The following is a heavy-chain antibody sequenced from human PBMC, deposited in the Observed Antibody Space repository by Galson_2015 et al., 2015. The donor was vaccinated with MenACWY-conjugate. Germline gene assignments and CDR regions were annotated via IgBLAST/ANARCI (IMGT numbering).Heavy chain of an antibody. V-gene: IGHV3-30*11. CDR2: ISSDGSRK. CDR3: ATDRYRYSWDPFY. D-gene: IGHD1-1*01. CDR1: GFSFDLYA. Sequence: SLRLSCAASGFSFDLYAIHWVRQAPGKGLQWVAVISSDGSRKNYEDSVKGRFTISRDNSNKKVYLKINSLRSEDTAVYYCATDRYRYSWDPFYWDQGVLVTVSS. J-gene: IGHJ4*02.